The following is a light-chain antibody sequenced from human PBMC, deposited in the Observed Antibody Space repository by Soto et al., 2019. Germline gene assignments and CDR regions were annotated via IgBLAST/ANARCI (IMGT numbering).Light chain of an antibody. Sequence: DIVMTQSPDSLTVSLGERATINCKSSQSILSSSNNKNYLVWYQQKPGQPPKVLINWASTRESGVPDQFSGSGSGADFTLNISSLQAEDVAVYYWQQYYRTPPTFGGGTKLEIK. CDR2: WAS. J-gene: IGKJ4*01. V-gene: IGKV4-1*01. CDR1: QSILSSSNNKNY. CDR3: QQYYRTPPT.